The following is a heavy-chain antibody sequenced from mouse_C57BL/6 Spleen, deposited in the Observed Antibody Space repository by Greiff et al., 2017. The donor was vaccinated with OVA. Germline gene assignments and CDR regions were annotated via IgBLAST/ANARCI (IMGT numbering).Heavy chain of an antibody. D-gene: IGHD4-1*01. J-gene: IGHJ4*01. Sequence: QVQLKQSGAELVRPGASVTLSCKASGYTFTDYEMHWVKQTPVHGLEWIGANDPETGGTSYNQKFKGKAILTADKSSSTAYMELRSLTSEDSAVYYCTRGTGTLDAMDYWGQGTTVTVSS. CDR3: TRGTGTLDAMDY. CDR1: GYTFTDYE. CDR2: NDPETGGT. V-gene: IGHV1-15*01.